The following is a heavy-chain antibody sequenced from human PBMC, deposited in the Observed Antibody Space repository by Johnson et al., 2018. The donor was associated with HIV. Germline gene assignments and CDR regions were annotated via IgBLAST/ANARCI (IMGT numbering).Heavy chain of an antibody. CDR2: ISNDGSNK. CDR3: ASWHGDYGNAFDI. Sequence: QVQLVESGGGVVQPGRSLRLSCAASRFTFSDYDIHWVRQAPGNGLEWVAVISNDGSNKYYADSVKGRFTISRDNSKNTLYLQMNSLRAEDTAVYYCASWHGDYGNAFDIWGQGTMVTVSS. V-gene: IGHV3-30*03. CDR1: RFTFSDYD. D-gene: IGHD4-17*01. J-gene: IGHJ3*02.